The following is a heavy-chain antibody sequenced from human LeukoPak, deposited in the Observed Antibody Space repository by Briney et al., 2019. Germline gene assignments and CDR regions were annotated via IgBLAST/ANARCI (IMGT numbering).Heavy chain of an antibody. D-gene: IGHD2-2*01. CDR1: GFTFSSYS. CDR3: ARAYYCSRTSCYWGLSFDY. CDR2: ISSSSSYI. Sequence: GGSLTLSCAASGFTFSSYSMNWVRQAPGKGLEWVSSISSSSSYIYYADSVKGRFTISRDNAKNSLYLQMNSLSAEDTAVYYCARAYYCSRTSCYWGLSFDYWGQGTLVTVSS. J-gene: IGHJ4*02. V-gene: IGHV3-21*01.